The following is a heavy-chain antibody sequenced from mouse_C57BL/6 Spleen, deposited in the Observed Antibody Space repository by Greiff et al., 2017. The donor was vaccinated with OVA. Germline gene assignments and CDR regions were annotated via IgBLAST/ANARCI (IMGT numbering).Heavy chain of an antibody. D-gene: IGHD1-1*01. CDR2: INPNNGGT. CDR1: GYTFTDYY. J-gene: IGHJ2*01. Sequence: VQLQQSGPELVKPGASVKISCKASGYTFTDYYMNWVKQSHGKSLEWIGDINPNNGGTSYNQKFKGKATLTVDKSSSTAYMELRSLTSEDSAVYYCARGPYHGHYLDYWGQGTTLTVSS. CDR3: ARGPYHGHYLDY. V-gene: IGHV1-26*01.